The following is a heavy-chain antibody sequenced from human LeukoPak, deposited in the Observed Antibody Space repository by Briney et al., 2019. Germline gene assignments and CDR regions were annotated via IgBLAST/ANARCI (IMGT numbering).Heavy chain of an antibody. Sequence: GGTLRLSCAASGFTFSSYAMSWVRQAPGKGLEWVSAISGSGGSTYYADSVKGRFTISRDNAKNSLYLQMNSLRAEDTAVYYCARQGGSYTIDYWGQGTLVTVSS. D-gene: IGHD1-26*01. V-gene: IGHV3-23*01. CDR3: ARQGGSYTIDY. J-gene: IGHJ4*02. CDR2: ISGSGGST. CDR1: GFTFSSYA.